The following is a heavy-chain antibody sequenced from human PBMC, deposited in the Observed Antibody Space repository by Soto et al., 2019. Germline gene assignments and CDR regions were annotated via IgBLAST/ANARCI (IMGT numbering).Heavy chain of an antibody. V-gene: IGHV1-69*19. D-gene: IGHD2-15*01. J-gene: IGHJ6*02. CDR1: GGTFSSYA. CDR3: ARIYCSGGSCYSEPHYYGMDV. CDR2: IIPIFGTA. Sequence: QVQLVQSGAEVKKPGSSVKVSCKASGGTFSSYAISWVRQAPGQGLEWMGGIIPIFGTANYAQKFQGRVMITADESTSTAHMELSSRRSEDTAVYYCARIYCSGGSCYSEPHYYGMDVWGQGTTVTVSS.